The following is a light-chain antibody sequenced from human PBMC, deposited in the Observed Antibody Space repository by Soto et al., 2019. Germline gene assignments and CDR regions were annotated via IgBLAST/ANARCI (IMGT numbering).Light chain of an antibody. CDR3: QQYYNTPWT. CDR1: QSVLYSANNKNY. J-gene: IGKJ1*01. CDR2: WAS. V-gene: IGKV4-1*01. Sequence: DIVMTQSPDSLAVSLGERATINCKSSQSVLYSANNKNYLAWHQQNPGQPPKLLIYWASTRESGVPERFRGSGSGTDFTLTISSLQAEDVAVYYCQQYYNTPWTFGQGTKVEIK.